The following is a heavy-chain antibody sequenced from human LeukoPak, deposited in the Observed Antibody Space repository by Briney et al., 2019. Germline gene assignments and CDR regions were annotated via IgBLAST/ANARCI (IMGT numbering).Heavy chain of an antibody. V-gene: IGHV3-21*01. D-gene: IGHD4-11*01. Sequence: GGSLRLSCAASGFTFSSYSMNWVRQAPGKGLEWVSSISSSSSYIYYADSVKGRFTISRDNAKNSLYLQMNSLRAEDTAVYYCARPTVTTGVDAFDIWGQGTVVTVSS. CDR1: GFTFSSYS. CDR3: ARPTVTTGVDAFDI. J-gene: IGHJ3*02. CDR2: ISSSSSYI.